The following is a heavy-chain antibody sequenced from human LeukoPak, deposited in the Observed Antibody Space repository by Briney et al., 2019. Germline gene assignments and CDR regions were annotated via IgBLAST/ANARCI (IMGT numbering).Heavy chain of an antibody. CDR2: IYYSGST. CDR3: ASGGPQYYFDY. V-gene: IGHV4-59*01. D-gene: IGHD3-10*01. CDR1: GGSISSYY. J-gene: IGHJ4*02. Sequence: SETLSPTCTVSGGSISSYYWSWIRQPPGKGLEWIGYIYYSGSTNYNPSLKSRVTISVDTSKNQFSLKLSSVTAADTAVYYCASGGPQYYFDYWGQGTLVTVSS.